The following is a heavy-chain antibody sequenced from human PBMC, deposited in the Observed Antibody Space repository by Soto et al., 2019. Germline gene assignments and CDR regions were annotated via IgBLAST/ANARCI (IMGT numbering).Heavy chain of an antibody. D-gene: IGHD6-19*01. CDR2: ITSDTNTI. Sequence: EVQLVESGGGLVQPGGSLRLTCAASGFPFSIYSMNWVRQAPGKGLEWSSYITSDTNTIKYADSVKGRFTISRDNAKNLVYLQMNSLIDEDTAVYFCAISVEGHFDYWGQGTVVTVSS. V-gene: IGHV3-48*02. CDR1: GFPFSIYS. J-gene: IGHJ4*02. CDR3: AISVEGHFDY.